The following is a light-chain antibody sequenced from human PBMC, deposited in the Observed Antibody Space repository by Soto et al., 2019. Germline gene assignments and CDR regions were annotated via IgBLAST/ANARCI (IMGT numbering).Light chain of an antibody. V-gene: IGKV1-5*01. J-gene: IGKJ1*01. CDR2: DAS. Sequence: DIHMTESPSTLSASVGDTVTITCRASQSISSWLAWYQQKPGKAPKILIYDASSLESGVPSRFSGSGSGTEFTLTISRLQPDDFATYYCQXYNSYSGTCGQGTKVDIK. CDR3: QXYNSYSGT. CDR1: QSISSW.